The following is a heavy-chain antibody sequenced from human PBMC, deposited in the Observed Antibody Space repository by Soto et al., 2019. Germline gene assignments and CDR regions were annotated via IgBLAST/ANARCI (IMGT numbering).Heavy chain of an antibody. CDR2: IYFSGST. CDR1: GGSVRGGSYF. J-gene: IGHJ3*02. Sequence: SETLSLTCSVCGGSVRGGSYFWSWIRQPPGKGLEWIGYIYFSGSTNYKPSLESRVTISVDTSKNQFSLRLNSVTAADTAVYYGAKGPFGYCSSTSCYTFAFDIWCQGTMVTVSS. D-gene: IGHD2-2*02. CDR3: AKGPFGYCSSTSCYTFAFDI. V-gene: IGHV4-61*01.